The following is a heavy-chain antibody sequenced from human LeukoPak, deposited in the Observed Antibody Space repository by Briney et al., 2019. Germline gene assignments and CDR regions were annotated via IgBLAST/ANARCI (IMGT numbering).Heavy chain of an antibody. D-gene: IGHD3-9*01. Sequence: SETLSLTCAVYGGSFSGYYWSWIRQPPGKGLEWIGGINHSGSTNYNPSLKSRVTISVDTSKNQFSLKLSSVTAADTAVYYCARGKLYDILTGPSQYYFDYWGQGTLVTVSS. CDR2: INHSGST. CDR3: ARGKLYDILTGPSQYYFDY. J-gene: IGHJ4*02. V-gene: IGHV4-34*01. CDR1: GGSFSGYY.